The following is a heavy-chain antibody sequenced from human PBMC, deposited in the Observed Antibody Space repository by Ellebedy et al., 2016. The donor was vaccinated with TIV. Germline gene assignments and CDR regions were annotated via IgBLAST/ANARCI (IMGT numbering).Heavy chain of an antibody. CDR3: ARDGWSPGGDYYYYGMDV. D-gene: IGHD1-14*01. CDR1: GFTFSDHY. CDR2: TRNKANSYTT. V-gene: IGHV3-72*01. J-gene: IGHJ6*02. Sequence: GGSLRLSCAASGFTFSDHYMDWVRQAPGKGLEWVGLTRNKANSYTTEYAASVKGRFTISRDDSKNSLYLQMNSLKTEDTAVYYCARDGWSPGGDYYYYGMDVWGQGTTVTVSS.